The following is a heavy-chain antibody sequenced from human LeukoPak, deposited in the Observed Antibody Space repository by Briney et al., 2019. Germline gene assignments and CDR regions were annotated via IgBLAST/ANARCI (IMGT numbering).Heavy chain of an antibody. D-gene: IGHD2-15*01. CDR2: MSAYNGNT. CDR3: ARASYCSDGSCYSDY. CDR1: GYTFTSYS. Sequence: ASVKVSCKASGYTFTSYSISWVRQAPGQGPEWLGWMSAYNGNTIYAQKVKGRVTMTTDTSTSTAYMELRSLKSDDTAVYYCARASYCSDGSCYSDYWGQGTLVTVSS. J-gene: IGHJ4*02. V-gene: IGHV1-18*01.